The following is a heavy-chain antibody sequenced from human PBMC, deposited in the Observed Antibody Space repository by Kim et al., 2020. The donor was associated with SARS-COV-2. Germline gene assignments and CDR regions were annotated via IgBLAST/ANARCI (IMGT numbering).Heavy chain of an antibody. CDR1: GGSISSSSYY. D-gene: IGHD3-10*01. V-gene: IGHV4-39*01. J-gene: IGHJ6*02. CDR2: IYYSGST. CDR3: ASDGRYYYGSGGLRGNYYYGMDV. Sequence: SETLSLTCTVSGGSISSSSYYWGWIRQPPGKGLEWIGSIYYSGSTYYNPSLKSRVTISVDTSKNQFSLKLSSVTAADTAVYYCASDGRYYYGSGGLRGNYYYGMDVWGQGTTVTVSS.